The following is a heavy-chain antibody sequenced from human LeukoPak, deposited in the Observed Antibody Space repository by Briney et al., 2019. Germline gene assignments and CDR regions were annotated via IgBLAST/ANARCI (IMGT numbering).Heavy chain of an antibody. CDR3: ARAPRTYYYDSSGYIDY. J-gene: IGHJ4*02. CDR1: GFTFSSYS. Sequence: GGSLRLSCAASGFTFSSYSMNWVRQAPGKGLEWVSSISSSSSYIYYADSVEGRFTISRDNAKNSLYLQMNSLRAEDTAVYYCARAPRTYYYDSSGYIDYWGQGTLVTVSS. CDR2: ISSSSSYI. V-gene: IGHV3-21*01. D-gene: IGHD3-22*01.